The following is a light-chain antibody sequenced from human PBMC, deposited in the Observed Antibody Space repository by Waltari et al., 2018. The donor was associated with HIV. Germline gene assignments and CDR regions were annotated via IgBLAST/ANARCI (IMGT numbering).Light chain of an antibody. CDR1: SSDVGNYNY. J-gene: IGLJ2*01. CDR3: CSYATGTIVV. Sequence: QSALTQPRSVSGSPGQSVTISCTGTSSDVGNYNYVSWYQQQPGKAPKLMSYDVSKRPSGVADRFSGSKYGNTASLTSSGLQAEDEADYYCCSYATGTIVVFGGGTRLTVL. CDR2: DVS. V-gene: IGLV2-11*01.